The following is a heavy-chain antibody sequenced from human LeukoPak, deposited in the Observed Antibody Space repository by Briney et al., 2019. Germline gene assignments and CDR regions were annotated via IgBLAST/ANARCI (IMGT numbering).Heavy chain of an antibody. CDR2: ISGSGGST. CDR3: TKVPGFFAFDY. CDR1: GFTLSSYA. Sequence: GGSLSLSCAASGFTLSSYAMSWVRQAPGKGLEWVSAISGSGGSTYYADSVKGRFTISRDNSKNTLYLQMNSLRAEDTAVYYCTKVPGFFAFDYWGQGTLVTVSS. J-gene: IGHJ4*02. V-gene: IGHV3-23*01. D-gene: IGHD3-3*01.